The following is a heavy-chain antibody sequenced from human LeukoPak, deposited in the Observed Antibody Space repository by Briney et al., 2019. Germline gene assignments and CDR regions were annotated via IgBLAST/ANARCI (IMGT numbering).Heavy chain of an antibody. Sequence: GGSLRLSCAASGFTFSDYYMSWIRQAPGKGLEWVSYISSSGSTIYYADSVKGRFTISRDNAKNSLYLQTNSLRAEDTAVYYCARGSHSSSWSDFDYWGQGTLVTVSS. CDR1: GFTFSDYY. V-gene: IGHV3-11*04. CDR2: ISSSGSTI. CDR3: ARGSHSSSWSDFDY. J-gene: IGHJ4*02. D-gene: IGHD6-13*01.